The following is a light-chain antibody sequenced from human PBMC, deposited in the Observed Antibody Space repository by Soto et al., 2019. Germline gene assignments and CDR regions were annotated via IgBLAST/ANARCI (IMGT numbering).Light chain of an antibody. CDR3: QHRHELPPPAT. V-gene: IGKV3-11*01. CDR1: QSVGNS. Sequence: FLTQSPVTLSLSPGERATLSCRASQSVGNSLAWYQLKPGQAPRLLIFDASNRATGIPARFRGGGYGTDFTLTISSLEPEDFAVYYCQHRHELPPPATFGQGTRLEIK. CDR2: DAS. J-gene: IGKJ5*01.